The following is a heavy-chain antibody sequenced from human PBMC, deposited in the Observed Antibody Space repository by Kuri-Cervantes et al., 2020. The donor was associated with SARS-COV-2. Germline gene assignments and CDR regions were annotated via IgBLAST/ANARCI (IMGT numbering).Heavy chain of an antibody. Sequence: GESLKISCAASGFTFSTYPMHWVRQAPGKGLEWVAVISYDGSNKYYADSVKGRFTISRDNSKNTLYLQMNSLRAEDTAVYYCARPQSGVLRYFDWVGNYYYYGMDVWGQGTTVTVSS. D-gene: IGHD3-9*01. CDR1: GFTFSTYP. V-gene: IGHV3-30-3*01. J-gene: IGHJ6*02. CDR2: ISYDGSNK. CDR3: ARPQSGVLRYFDWVGNYYYYGMDV.